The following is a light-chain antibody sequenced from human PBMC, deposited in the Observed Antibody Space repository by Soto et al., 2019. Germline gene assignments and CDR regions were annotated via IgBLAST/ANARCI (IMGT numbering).Light chain of an antibody. CDR3: QQYNSWPFT. J-gene: IGKJ3*01. V-gene: IGKV3-15*01. CDR1: QSVSSK. Sequence: ETVMTQSPATLSVSPGERATLSCRASQSVSSKLAWYQQKVGQSPRLLIHGASTRATGVPARFSGSGSGTEFTLTISSLQSEDSAVYYCQQYNSWPFTFGPGTKVDIK. CDR2: GAS.